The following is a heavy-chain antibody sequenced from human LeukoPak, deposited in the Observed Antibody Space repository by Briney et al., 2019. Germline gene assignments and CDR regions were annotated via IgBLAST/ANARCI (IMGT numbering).Heavy chain of an antibody. CDR1: GGSFSGYY. Sequence: SETLSLTCAVYGGSFSGYYWSWIRQPPGKGLEWIGEINHSGSTNYNPSLKSRVTISVDTSKNQFSLKLSSVTAADTAVNYCARRAYCSSTSCYDYYYYGMDVWGQGTTVTVSS. V-gene: IGHV4-34*01. J-gene: IGHJ6*02. CDR2: INHSGST. CDR3: ARRAYCSSTSCYDYYYYGMDV. D-gene: IGHD2-2*01.